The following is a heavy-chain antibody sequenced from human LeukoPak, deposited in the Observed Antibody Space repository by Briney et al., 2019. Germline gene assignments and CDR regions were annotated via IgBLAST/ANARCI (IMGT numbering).Heavy chain of an antibody. J-gene: IGHJ6*03. CDR3: AKDLNYYMDV. V-gene: IGHV3-30*18. CDR1: GFTFSSYG. CDR2: IPYDGSNK. Sequence: GGSLRLSCAASGFTFSSYGMHWVRQAPGKGLEWVAVIPYDGSNKYYADSVKGRFTISRDNSKNTLYLQMNSLRAEDTAVYYCAKDLNYYMDVWGKGTTVTVSS.